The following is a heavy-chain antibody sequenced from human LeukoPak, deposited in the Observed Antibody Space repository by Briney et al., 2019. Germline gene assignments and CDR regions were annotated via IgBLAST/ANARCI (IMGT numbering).Heavy chain of an antibody. V-gene: IGHV3-7*01. J-gene: IGHJ4*02. Sequence: PGGSLRLSCAASGFTFSSYWMSWVRQAPGKGLEWVANIKQDGSEKYYVDSVKGRFTISRDNAKNSLYLQMNSLRAEDTAVYYCARDSYANAGHFDYWGQGTLVTVSS. CDR1: GFTFSSYW. D-gene: IGHD6-6*01. CDR3: ARDSYANAGHFDY. CDR2: IKQDGSEK.